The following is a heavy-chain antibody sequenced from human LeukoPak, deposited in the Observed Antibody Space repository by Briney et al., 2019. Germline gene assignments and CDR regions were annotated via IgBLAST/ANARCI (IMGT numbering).Heavy chain of an antibody. CDR2: INSDGSIT. CDR3: AKGSEY. V-gene: IGHV3-74*01. J-gene: IGHJ4*02. Sequence: GGSLRLSCAASGFTFSRSCMDWVRQAPGKGLVWVSRINSDGSITKYADSVEGRFTISKDNAKNALYLRMSSLRGEDTAVYYCAKGSEYWGQGSLVTVSS. CDR1: GFTFSRSC.